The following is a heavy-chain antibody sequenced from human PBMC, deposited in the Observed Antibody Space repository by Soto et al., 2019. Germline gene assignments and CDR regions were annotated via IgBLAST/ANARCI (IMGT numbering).Heavy chain of an antibody. J-gene: IGHJ6*02. D-gene: IGHD3-10*01. CDR1: GYSFTSHW. CDR2: IDPSDSYT. CDR3: ARHEPPYGSGDNYYYYGMDV. Sequence: GESLKISCKGSGYSFTSHWISWVRQMPGKGLEWMGRIDPSDSYTNYSPSFQGHVTISADKSISTAYLQWSSLKASDTAMYYCARHEPPYGSGDNYYYYGMDVWGQGTTVTVSS. V-gene: IGHV5-10-1*01.